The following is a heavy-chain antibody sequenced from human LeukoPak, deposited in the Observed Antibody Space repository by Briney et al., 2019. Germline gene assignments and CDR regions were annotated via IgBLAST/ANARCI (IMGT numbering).Heavy chain of an antibody. J-gene: IGHJ4*02. CDR1: GYTFTDYY. CDR3: ARGDDYGDFDY. Sequence: ASVKVSCKASGYTFTDYYMHWLRQAPGQGLEWMGWINPNSGGTNYAQNFQGRVTMTRDTSITTAYMELSRLRSDDTAVYYCARGDDYGDFDYWGQGALVTVSS. CDR2: INPNSGGT. V-gene: IGHV1-2*02. D-gene: IGHD4-17*01.